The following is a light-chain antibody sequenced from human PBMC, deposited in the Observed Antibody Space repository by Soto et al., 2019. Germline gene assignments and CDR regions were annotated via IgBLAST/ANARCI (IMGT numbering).Light chain of an antibody. CDR3: SSYTSSSTLV. Sequence: QSALTQPASVSGSPGHSITISCTGTSSDVGGYNYVSWYQQHPGKAPKFMIYDVSNRPSGVSNRFSGSKSGNTASLTISGLQAEDEGDYYCSSYTSSSTLVFCGGTKRTVL. CDR2: DVS. CDR1: SSDVGGYNY. V-gene: IGLV2-14*01. J-gene: IGLJ2*01.